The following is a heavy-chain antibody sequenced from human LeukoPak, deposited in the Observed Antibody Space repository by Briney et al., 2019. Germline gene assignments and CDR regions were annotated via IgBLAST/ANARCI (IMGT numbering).Heavy chain of an antibody. CDR2: INHSGST. Sequence: SETLSLTCAVYGGSFSGYYWSWIRQPPGKWLEWIGEINHSGSTSYSPSLKSRVTISVDKSKNQFSLKLTSVTAADTAVYYCARGENYYDSSGYYHWGQGTLVTVSS. CDR3: ARGENYYDSSGYYH. J-gene: IGHJ5*02. V-gene: IGHV4-34*01. D-gene: IGHD3-22*01. CDR1: GGSFSGYY.